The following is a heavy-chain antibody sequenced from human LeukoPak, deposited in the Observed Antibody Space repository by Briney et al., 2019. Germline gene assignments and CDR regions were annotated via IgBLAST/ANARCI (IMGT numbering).Heavy chain of an antibody. V-gene: IGHV3-74*01. CDR1: GFTFSKYW. CDR2: INTAGTVT. D-gene: IGHD6-19*01. CDR3: ATKQWLAPPPDS. Sequence: GGSLRLSCAASGFTFSKYWMLCVHQAPGKGLESVSRINTAGTVTTYADSVKGRFTVSRDNADTTMFLQMNSERDEDTAVYYCATKQWLAPPPDSWGQGTPVTVSS. J-gene: IGHJ4*02.